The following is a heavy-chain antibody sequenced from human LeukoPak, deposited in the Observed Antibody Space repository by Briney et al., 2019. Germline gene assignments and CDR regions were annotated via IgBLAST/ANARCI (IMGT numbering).Heavy chain of an antibody. D-gene: IGHD4-23*01. CDR2: IDPSGGST. CDR3: ARESGGNLATSEDY. Sequence: ASVTVPCTASGYTFTSYYIHWVRQAPGQGLEWMGIIDPSGGSTNYAQKFQGRVTMTRDTSTSTVYMELSSLRSEDTAVYYCARESGGNLATSEDYWGQGTLVTVSS. J-gene: IGHJ4*02. CDR1: GYTFTSYY. V-gene: IGHV1-46*01.